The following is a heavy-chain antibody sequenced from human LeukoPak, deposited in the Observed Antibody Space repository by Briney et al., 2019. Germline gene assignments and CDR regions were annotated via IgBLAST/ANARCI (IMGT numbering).Heavy chain of an antibody. J-gene: IGHJ6*03. CDR1: GGSISRHY. D-gene: IGHD1-14*01. Sequence: PSETLSLTCTVSGGSISRHYWSWIRQPPGKGLEWIGYIYYSGSTNYNPSLKSRVTISVDTSKNQFSLKLSSVTAADAAVYYCARVTTAWYYMDVWGKGTTVTVSS. CDR3: ARVTTAWYYMDV. CDR2: IYYSGST. V-gene: IGHV4-59*11.